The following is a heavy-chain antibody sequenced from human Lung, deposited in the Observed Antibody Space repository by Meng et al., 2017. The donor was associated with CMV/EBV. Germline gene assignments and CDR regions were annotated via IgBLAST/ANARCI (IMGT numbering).Heavy chain of an antibody. D-gene: IGHD2-15*01. V-gene: IGHV3-30*03. CDR3: ARDGSKSRYYYHGMDV. Sequence: GESLKISCGVSGFSLADDVMHWVRQAPGKGLECVTVISYDGSNIYYADSVNGRFTISRDISRNTLYLQMNRLRVEDTAVYYCARDGSKSRYYYHGMDVWGQGXTVTVSS. J-gene: IGHJ6*02. CDR2: ISYDGSNI. CDR1: GFSLADDV.